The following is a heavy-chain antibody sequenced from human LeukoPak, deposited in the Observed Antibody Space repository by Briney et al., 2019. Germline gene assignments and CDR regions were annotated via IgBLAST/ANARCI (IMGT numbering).Heavy chain of an antibody. CDR1: GGTFSSFA. CDR3: AREAVITMVRGVMAY. J-gene: IGHJ4*02. CDR2: VIPILDIA. Sequence: GASVKVSCKASGGTFSSFAISWVRQAPGQGLEWMGRVIPILDIANYAQKFQGRVTITADNSTSTAYMELSSLRSEDTAVYYCAREAVITMVRGVMAYWGQGTLVTVSS. V-gene: IGHV1-69*04. D-gene: IGHD3-10*01.